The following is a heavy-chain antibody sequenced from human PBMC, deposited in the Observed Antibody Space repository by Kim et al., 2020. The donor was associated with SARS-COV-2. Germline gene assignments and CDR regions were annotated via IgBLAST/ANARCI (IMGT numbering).Heavy chain of an antibody. J-gene: IGHJ4*02. D-gene: IGHD3-3*01. Sequence: SETLSLTCTVSGGSISSYYWSWIRQPPGKGLEWIGYIYYSGSTNYNPSLKSRVTISVDTSKNQFSLKLSSVTAADTAVYYCARSYDFWSGYYHYFDYWGQGTLVTVSS. CDR1: GGSISSYY. V-gene: IGHV4-59*13. CDR3: ARSYDFWSGYYHYFDY. CDR2: IYYSGST.